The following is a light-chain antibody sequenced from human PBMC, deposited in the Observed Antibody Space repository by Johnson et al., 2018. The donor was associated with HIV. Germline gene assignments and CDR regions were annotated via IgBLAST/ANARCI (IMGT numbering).Light chain of an antibody. CDR2: DNN. CDR1: SSNIGNNF. J-gene: IGLJ1*01. Sequence: QSMLTQPPSVSSAPGQKVTISCSGSSSNIGNNFVSWYQHLPGTTPKLLIYDNNKRPSGIPDRFTGSKSDTSATLGITGLQTGDEADYYCGTWDSSLSAYVFGTGTKVTGL. CDR3: GTWDSSLSAYV. V-gene: IGLV1-51*01.